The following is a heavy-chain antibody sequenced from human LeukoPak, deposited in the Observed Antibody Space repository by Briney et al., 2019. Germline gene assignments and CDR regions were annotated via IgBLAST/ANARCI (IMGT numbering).Heavy chain of an antibody. CDR2: IYSNGNT. J-gene: IGHJ4*02. CDR3: ARSATVTTGYFDY. V-gene: IGHV4-39*07. D-gene: IGHD4-17*01. CDR1: GGSISSSGHY. Sequence: SETLSLTCTVSGGSISSSGHYWGWIRQSPEKGLDWIGSIYSNGNTYYNPSVKSRVTISVDTSKNQFSLKLTSVTAAETAVYYCARSATVTTGYFDYWGQGALVTVSS.